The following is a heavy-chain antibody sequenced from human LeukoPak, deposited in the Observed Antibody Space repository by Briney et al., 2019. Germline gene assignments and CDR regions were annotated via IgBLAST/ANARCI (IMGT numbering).Heavy chain of an antibody. CDR2: TRNKANSYTA. Sequence: PGGSLRLSCAASGFTFSSYSMNWVRQAPGKGLEWVGRTRNKANSYTAEYAASVKGRFTISRDDSKNLLYLQMNSLKTEDTAVYYCARNRPLGPLDYWGQGTLVTVSS. V-gene: IGHV3-72*01. J-gene: IGHJ4*02. CDR1: GFTFSSYS. D-gene: IGHD1-14*01. CDR3: ARNRPLGPLDY.